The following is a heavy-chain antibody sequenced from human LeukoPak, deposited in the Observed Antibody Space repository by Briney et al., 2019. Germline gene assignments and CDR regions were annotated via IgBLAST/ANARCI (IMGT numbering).Heavy chain of an antibody. D-gene: IGHD4-23*01. CDR1: GGTFSSYA. CDR2: IIPIFGTA. Sequence: GASVKVSCKASGGTFSSYAISWVRQAPGQGLEWMGGIIPIFGTANYAQKFQGRVTITADESTSTAYMELSSLRSEDTAVYYCARVSGGNSVGYFDYWGQGTLVTVSS. CDR3: ARVSGGNSVGYFDY. J-gene: IGHJ4*02. V-gene: IGHV1-69*13.